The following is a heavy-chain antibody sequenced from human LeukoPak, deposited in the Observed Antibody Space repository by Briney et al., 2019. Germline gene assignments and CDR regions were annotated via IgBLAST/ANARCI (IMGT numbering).Heavy chain of an antibody. V-gene: IGHV4-4*07. CDR2: MYTSGNT. CDR1: GGSISTYY. Sequence: PSETLSLTCTVSGGSISTYYWSWIRQPAGKGLEWIGRMYTSGNTNYNPSLKSRVTMSVDTSKKQFSLRLSSVTAADTAVYYCAREPVTGTSNFFDCWGQGTLVTVSS. D-gene: IGHD6-19*01. CDR3: AREPVTGTSNFFDC. J-gene: IGHJ4*02.